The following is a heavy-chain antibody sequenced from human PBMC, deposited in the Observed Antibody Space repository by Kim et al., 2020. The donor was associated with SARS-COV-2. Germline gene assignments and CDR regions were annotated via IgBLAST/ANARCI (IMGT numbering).Heavy chain of an antibody. D-gene: IGHD3-9*01. CDR2: IYYSGST. J-gene: IGHJ6*02. CDR1: GGSVSSGSYY. Sequence: SETLSLTCTVSGGSVSSGSYYWSWIRQPPGKGLEWIGYIYYSGSTNYNPSLKSRVTISVDTSKNQFSLKLSSVTAADTAVYYCARQYYDILTGYYPYYYYGMDVWGQGTTVTVSS. CDR3: ARQYYDILTGYYPYYYYGMDV. V-gene: IGHV4-61*01.